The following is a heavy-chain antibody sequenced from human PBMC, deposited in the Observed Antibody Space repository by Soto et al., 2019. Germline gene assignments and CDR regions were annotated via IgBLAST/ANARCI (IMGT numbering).Heavy chain of an antibody. CDR3: PRNSVCSGRGSNLPDAFDI. D-gene: IGHD2-15*01. J-gene: IGHJ3*02. V-gene: IGHV2-26*01. Sequence: QVTLKESGPVLVKPTETLTLTCTVSGFSLSNDKMGVSWIRQAPGKALEWLAHIFSNDERSYSPSLKARLTASKAPPKIKVVITMTNMDPVDTATYYAPRNSVCSGRGSNLPDAFDIWGKGTMVTVSS. CDR1: GFSLSNDKMG. CDR2: IFSNDER.